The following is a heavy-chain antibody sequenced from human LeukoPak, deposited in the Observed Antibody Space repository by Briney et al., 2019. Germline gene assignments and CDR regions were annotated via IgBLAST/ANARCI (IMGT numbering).Heavy chain of an antibody. CDR1: GFTFSSYA. J-gene: IGHJ4*02. CDR3: ARARGTMVRGVIQYYFDY. Sequence: PGGSLRLSCAASGFTFSSYAMSWVRQAPGKGLEWVSSISSSSSYIYYADSVKGRFTISRDNAKNSLYLQMNSLRAEDTAVYYCARARGTMVRGVIQYYFDYWGQGTLVTVSS. D-gene: IGHD3-10*01. CDR2: ISSSSSYI. V-gene: IGHV3-21*01.